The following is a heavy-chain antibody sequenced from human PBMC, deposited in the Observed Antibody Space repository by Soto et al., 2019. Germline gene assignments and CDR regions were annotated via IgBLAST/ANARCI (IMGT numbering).Heavy chain of an antibody. D-gene: IGHD3-9*01. CDR2: IDTSGTAM. V-gene: IGHV3-48*02. CDR1: GFTFSSYS. Sequence: QLVESGGGLIQPGGSLRLSCAASGFTFSSYSMSWVRQPPGKGLEWLSYIDTSGTAMYYADSVEGRFAISRDNAKSSLYLQVNSLRDEYKSVYYCARDKLTGDTWEAFAIGGQWTMFTVSP. CDR3: ARDKLTGDTWEAFAI. J-gene: IGHJ3*02.